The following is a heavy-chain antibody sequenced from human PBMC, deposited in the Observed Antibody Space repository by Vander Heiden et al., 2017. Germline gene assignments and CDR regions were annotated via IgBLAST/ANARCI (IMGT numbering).Heavy chain of an antibody. J-gene: IGHJ4*02. V-gene: IGHV4-39*01. CDR3: ARQGVAMTDFDY. CDR2: IFYGGNT. CDR1: GASISSRSYY. Sequence: QLQLQESGPGLVKPSATLSLTCTVSGASISSRSYYWGWIRQPPGKGLEWIGSIFYGGNTYYNPSLKSRVTISVDTSKNQFSLKLNSVTAADTAVYYCARQGVAMTDFDYWGQGTLVTVSS. D-gene: IGHD2-21*01.